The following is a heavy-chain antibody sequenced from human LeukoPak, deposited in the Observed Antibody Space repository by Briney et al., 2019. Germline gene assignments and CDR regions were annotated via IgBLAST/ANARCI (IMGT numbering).Heavy chain of an antibody. CDR1: RYTFTSYY. J-gene: IGHJ4*02. CDR2: ISPTGDST. CDR3: ARDADYYDSSGYYRQFDY. D-gene: IGHD3-22*01. Sequence: ASVKVSCKASRYTFTSYYVHWVRQAPGQGLEWMGVISPTGDSTNYAQNFQGRVTMTRDMSTSTVYMELRSLRSDDTAVYYCARDADYYDSSGYYRQFDYWGQGTLVTVSS. V-gene: IGHV1-46*01.